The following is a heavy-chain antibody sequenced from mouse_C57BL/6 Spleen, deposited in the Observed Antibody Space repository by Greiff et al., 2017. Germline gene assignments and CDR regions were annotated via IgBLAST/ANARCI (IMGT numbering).Heavy chain of an antibody. D-gene: IGHD2-4*01. CDR3: ARSVPFYYDYDGAWFAY. J-gene: IGHJ3*01. CDR2: INPSNGGT. CDR1: GYTFTSYW. V-gene: IGHV1-53*01. Sequence: QVQLQQPGTELVKPGASVKLSCKASGYTFTSYWMHWVKQRPGQGLEWIGNINPSNGGTNYNEKFKSKATLTVDKSSSTAYMQLSSLTSEDSAVYYCARSVPFYYDYDGAWFAYWGQGTLVTVSA.